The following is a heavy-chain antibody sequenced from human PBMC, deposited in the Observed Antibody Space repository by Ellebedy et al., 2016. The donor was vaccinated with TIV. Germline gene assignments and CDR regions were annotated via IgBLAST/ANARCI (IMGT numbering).Heavy chain of an antibody. D-gene: IGHD2-2*01. V-gene: IGHV1-69*13. Sequence: SVKVSXXASGGTFSSYAISWVRQAPGQGLEWMGGIIPIFGTANYAQKFQGRVTITADESTSTAYMELSSLRSEDTAVYYCARDGSSTSKYFQHWGQGTLVTVSS. CDR1: GGTFSSYA. CDR2: IIPIFGTA. J-gene: IGHJ1*01. CDR3: ARDGSSTSKYFQH.